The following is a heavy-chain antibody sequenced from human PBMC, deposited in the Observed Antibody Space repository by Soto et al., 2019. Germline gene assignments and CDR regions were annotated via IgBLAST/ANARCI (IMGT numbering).Heavy chain of an antibody. Sequence: SQTISLTCAISGDSVSSNSAAWNWIRQSPSRGLEWLGRTYYRSKWYNDYAVSVKSRITINPDTSKNQFSLQLNSVTPEDTAVYYCARALWFGELSDTAQDYYYGMDVWGQGTTVTVSS. CDR3: ARALWFGELSDTAQDYYYGMDV. J-gene: IGHJ6*02. V-gene: IGHV6-1*01. CDR2: TYYRSKWYN. D-gene: IGHD3-10*01. CDR1: GDSVSSNSAA.